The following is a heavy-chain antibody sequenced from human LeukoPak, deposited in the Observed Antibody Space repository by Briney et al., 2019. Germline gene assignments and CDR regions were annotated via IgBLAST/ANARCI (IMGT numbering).Heavy chain of an antibody. V-gene: IGHV3-33*06. CDR1: GFMFSRSD. J-gene: IGHJ5*02. Sequence: PGKSLRLSCAASGFMFSRSDIHWVRQAPGKGLEWVAVIWHDRSDTYGSNKYYADSVKGRFTISRDNSKNTVYLQMNSFRVEDTAVYYCAKDGNCGGDCYGWFDPWGQGALVTVSS. D-gene: IGHD2-21*02. CDR2: IWHDRSDTYGSNK. CDR3: AKDGNCGGDCYGWFDP.